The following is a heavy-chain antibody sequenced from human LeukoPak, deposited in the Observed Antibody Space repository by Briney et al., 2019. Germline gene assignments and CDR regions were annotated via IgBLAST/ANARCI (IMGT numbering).Heavy chain of an antibody. CDR2: ISGSGGST. V-gene: IGHV3-23*01. J-gene: IGHJ3*02. CDR3: AKDGILAQITMLQGAKGDAFDI. D-gene: IGHD3-10*01. CDR1: GFTFSSYA. Sequence: SGGSLRLSCAASGFTFSSYAMSWVRQAPGKGLEWVSAISGSGGSTYYADSVKGRFTISRDNSKNTLYPQMNSLRAEDTAVYYCAKDGILAQITMLQGAKGDAFDIWRQGTMVTVSS.